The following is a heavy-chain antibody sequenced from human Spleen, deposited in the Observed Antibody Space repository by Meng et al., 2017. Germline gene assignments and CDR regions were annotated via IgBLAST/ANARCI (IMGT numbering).Heavy chain of an antibody. CDR2: SNPKNGDT. J-gene: IGHJ5*02. Sequence: ASVKVSCKASGYSFIGYYIHWVRQAPAQGREGMGWSNPKNGDTNYSQKIKGRVAMTMATATRTTYMELTSLTSDDTAVYYCTRGSSTWVRVNWFDPWGQGTLVTVSS. CDR3: TRGSSTWVRVNWFDP. CDR1: GYSFIGYY. D-gene: IGHD6-13*01. V-gene: IGHV1-2*02.